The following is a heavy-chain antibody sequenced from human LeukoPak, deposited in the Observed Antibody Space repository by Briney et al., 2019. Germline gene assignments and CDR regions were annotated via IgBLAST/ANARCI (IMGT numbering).Heavy chain of an antibody. D-gene: IGHD2-2*01. Sequence: SETLSLTGTVSGGSISSSNYYWGWIRQPPGKGLEWIGSIYYSGSTYYNPSLKSRVTISVDTSKNQFSLKLSSVTAADTAVYYCARHSSSTSCYFLPWGQGTLVTVSS. CDR2: IYYSGST. J-gene: IGHJ5*02. CDR3: ARHSSSTSCYFLP. CDR1: GGSISSSNYY. V-gene: IGHV4-39*01.